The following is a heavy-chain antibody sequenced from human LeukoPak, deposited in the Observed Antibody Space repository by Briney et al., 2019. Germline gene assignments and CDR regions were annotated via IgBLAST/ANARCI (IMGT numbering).Heavy chain of an antibody. CDR2: IRYDESDK. Sequence: GGSLRLSCATSGFTFSHSGMHWVCQAPGRGLDWVAHIRYDESDKYYADSVKGRFTISRDISKNTVYLQMNSLRVEDTAVYYCAKDFNWAFDYWGQGTLVTVSS. V-gene: IGHV3-30*02. J-gene: IGHJ4*02. D-gene: IGHD1-1*01. CDR1: GFTFSHSG. CDR3: AKDFNWAFDY.